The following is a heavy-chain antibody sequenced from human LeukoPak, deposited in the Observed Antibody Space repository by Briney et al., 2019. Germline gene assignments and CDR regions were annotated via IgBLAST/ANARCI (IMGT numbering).Heavy chain of an antibody. CDR3: ARGPPIYCSSTSCYDAFDI. D-gene: IGHD2-2*01. V-gene: IGHV1-8*03. Sequence: ASVKVSCKASGYTFTRYDINWVRQATGQGLEWMGWMNPNSGNTGYAQKFQGRVTITRNTSISTAYMELSSLRSEDTAVYYCARGPPIYCSSTSCYDAFDIWGQGTMVTVSS. CDR1: GYTFTRYD. J-gene: IGHJ3*02. CDR2: MNPNSGNT.